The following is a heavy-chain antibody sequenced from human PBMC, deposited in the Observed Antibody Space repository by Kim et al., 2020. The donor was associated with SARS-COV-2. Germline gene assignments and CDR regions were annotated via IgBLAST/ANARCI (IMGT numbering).Heavy chain of an antibody. V-gene: IGHV1-46*01. CDR2: GRSA. Sequence: GRSASYPQKFQGRVTMTRDTSTSTVYMELSSLRSEDTAVYYCAREGPNTYYFDYWGQGTLVTVSS. D-gene: IGHD3-16*01. CDR3: AREGPNTYYFDY. J-gene: IGHJ4*02.